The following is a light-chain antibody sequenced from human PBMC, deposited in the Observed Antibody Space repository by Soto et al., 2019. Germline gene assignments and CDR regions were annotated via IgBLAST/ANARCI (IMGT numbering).Light chain of an antibody. CDR2: GAS. CDR1: QGIRSW. V-gene: IGKV1-12*02. Sequence: DIQMTQSPSSVSASVGDRITITCRASQGIRSWLAWYQQKPGKAPKLLIYGASTLHIGVPSRFSGSGSGTAFTLPISSLQPEDIATYYCQQASGFPLYTFGQGTKVEIK. CDR3: QQASGFPLYT. J-gene: IGKJ2*01.